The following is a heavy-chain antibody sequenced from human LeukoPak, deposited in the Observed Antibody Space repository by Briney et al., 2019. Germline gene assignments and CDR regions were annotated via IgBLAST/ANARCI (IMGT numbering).Heavy chain of an antibody. CDR3: ARGRPVGYYDSSGRDAFDI. J-gene: IGHJ3*02. CDR2: ISYDGSNK. V-gene: IGHV3-30-3*01. Sequence: GGSLRLSCAASGFTFSSYAMSWVRQAPGKGLEWVAVISYDGSNKYYADSVKGRFTISRDNFKNTLYLQMNSLRAEDTAVYYCARGRPVGYYDSSGRDAFDIWGQGTMVTVSS. D-gene: IGHD3-22*01. CDR1: GFTFSSYA.